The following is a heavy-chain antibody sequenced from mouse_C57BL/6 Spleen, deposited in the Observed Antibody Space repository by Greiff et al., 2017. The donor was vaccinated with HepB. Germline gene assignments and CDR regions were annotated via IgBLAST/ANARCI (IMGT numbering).Heavy chain of an antibody. CDR2: FYPGSGSI. D-gene: IGHD1-1*01. J-gene: IGHJ1*03. Sequence: QVQLKESGAELVKPGASVKLSCKASGYTFTEYSIHWVKQRPGQGLEWIGWFYPGSGSIKYNEKFKDKATLTADKSSSPVYMELSRLTSEDSAVYFCARHAYYSSSDWYFDFWGTGTTVTVSS. CDR1: GYTFTEYS. CDR3: ARHAYYSSSDWYFDF. V-gene: IGHV1-62-2*01.